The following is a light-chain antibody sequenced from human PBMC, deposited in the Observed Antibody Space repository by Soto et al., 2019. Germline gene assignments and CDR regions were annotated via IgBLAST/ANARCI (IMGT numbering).Light chain of an antibody. V-gene: IGLV2-23*01. J-gene: IGLJ2*01. CDR2: EGS. CDR3: CSYADLNTL. CDR1: TSDVGSYKL. Sequence: QSVLTQPASVSGSPGQSITISCTGTTSDVGSYKLVSWYQQHPGKAPRLLIYEGSKRPSGVSNRFSGSESGNTASLTISGLQAEDEADYYCCSYADLNTLFGGGTQLTVL.